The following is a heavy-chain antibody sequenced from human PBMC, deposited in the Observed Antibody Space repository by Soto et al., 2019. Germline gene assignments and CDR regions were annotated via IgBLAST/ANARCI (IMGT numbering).Heavy chain of an antibody. CDR2: ISGSSGSK. D-gene: IGHD4-17*01. V-gene: IGHV3-21*01. J-gene: IGHJ4*02. CDR1: GFTFSSYA. Sequence: GGSLRLSCAASGFTFSSYAMSWVRQAPGKGLEWVSAISGSSGSKKYADAGKGRFTISRDNAKKSLYLEMHSLRAEDTAMYYCARYAAEVTTFFDQWGQGTLVTVSS. CDR3: ARYAAEVTTFFDQ.